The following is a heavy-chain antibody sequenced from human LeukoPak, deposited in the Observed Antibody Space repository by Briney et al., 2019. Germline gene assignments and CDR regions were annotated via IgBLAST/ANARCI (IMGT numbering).Heavy chain of an antibody. D-gene: IGHD1-26*01. CDR1: GFTFSSYS. J-gene: IGHJ4*02. Sequence: PGGSLRLSCAASGFTFSSYSMNWVRQAPGKGLEWVSSISSSSSYIYYADSVKGRFTISRDSAKNSLYLQMNSLRAEDTAVYYCARANSGSYCLDYWGQGTLVTVSS. V-gene: IGHV3-21*01. CDR3: ARANSGSYCLDY. CDR2: ISSSSSYI.